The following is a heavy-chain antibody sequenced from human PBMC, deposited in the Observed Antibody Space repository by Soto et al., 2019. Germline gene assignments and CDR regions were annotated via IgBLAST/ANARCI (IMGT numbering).Heavy chain of an antibody. J-gene: IGHJ4*02. CDR2: INPKSGGT. V-gene: IGHV1-2*02. D-gene: IGHD2-21*01. CDR3: ARDFVVKTLLNAGSLHFDN. Sequence: ASVKVSCMASGYSFTDSYVHWVRQAPGQGLQWMGWINPKSGGTKYVHRFQGRVTMTNDTSISPVHMELRRLRSDDTAVYFCARDFVVKTLLNAGSLHFDNWGRGTLVTVSS. CDR1: GYSFTDSY.